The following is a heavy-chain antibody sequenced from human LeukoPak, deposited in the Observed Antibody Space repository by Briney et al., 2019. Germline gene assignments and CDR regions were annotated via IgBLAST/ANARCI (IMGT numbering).Heavy chain of an antibody. V-gene: IGHV1-8*03. CDR1: GYTFTSYD. CDR3: ARAVLGYCSSTSCYTNYYYYYYMDV. D-gene: IGHD2-2*02. CDR2: MNPNSGDT. J-gene: IGHJ6*03. Sequence: GASVKVSCKASGYTFTSYDINWVRQATGQGLEWMGWMNPNSGDTGYAQKFQGRVTITRNTSISTAYMELSSLRSEDTAVYYCARAVLGYCSSTSCYTNYYYYYYMDVWGKGTTVTVSS.